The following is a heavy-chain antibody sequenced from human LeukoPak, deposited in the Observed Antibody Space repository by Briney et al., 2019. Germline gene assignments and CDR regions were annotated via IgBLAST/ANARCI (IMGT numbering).Heavy chain of an antibody. J-gene: IGHJ4*02. CDR1: GGSITNANYY. V-gene: IGHV4-39*07. CDR2: IYYSGST. D-gene: IGHD6-13*01. Sequence: SETLSLTCTVSGGSITNANYYWGWIRQPPGKGLEWIGNIYYSGSTYYNPSLKSRVTLSVDTSKNQFSLKLSSVTAADTAVYYCARVGSSWSPGPDDVDYWGQGTLVTVSS. CDR3: ARVGSSWSPGPDDVDY.